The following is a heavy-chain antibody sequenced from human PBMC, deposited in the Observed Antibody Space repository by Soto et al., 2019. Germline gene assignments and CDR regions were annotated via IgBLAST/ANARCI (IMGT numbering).Heavy chain of an antibody. J-gene: IGHJ3*02. V-gene: IGHV3-73*01. Sequence: GGSLRLSCAASGFTFSSYAMHWVRQAPGKGLEWVGRIRSKANSYATAYAASVKGRFTISRDDSKNTAYLQMNSLKTEDTAVYYCTSHLDSGYDRVDAFDIWGQGTMVTVSS. D-gene: IGHD5-12*01. CDR2: IRSKANSYAT. CDR1: GFTFSSYA. CDR3: TSHLDSGYDRVDAFDI.